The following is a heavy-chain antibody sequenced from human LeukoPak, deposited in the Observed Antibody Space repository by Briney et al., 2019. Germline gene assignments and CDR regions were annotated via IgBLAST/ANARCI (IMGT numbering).Heavy chain of an antibody. V-gene: IGHV1-8*03. CDR2: MNPNSGNT. CDR1: GYTFTSYD. Sequence: ASVKVSCTASGYTFTSYDINWVRQATGQGLEWMGWMNPNSGNTGYAQKFQGRVTITRNTSISTAYMELSSLRSEDTAVYYCARGRRWWELHEAFDIWGQGTMVTVSS. D-gene: IGHD1-26*01. CDR3: ARGRRWWELHEAFDI. J-gene: IGHJ3*02.